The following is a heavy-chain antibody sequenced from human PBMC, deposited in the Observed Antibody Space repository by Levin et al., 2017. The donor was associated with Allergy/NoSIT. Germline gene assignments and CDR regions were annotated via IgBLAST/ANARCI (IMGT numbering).Heavy chain of an antibody. CDR1: GGSISSSSYY. V-gene: IGHV4-39*01. J-gene: IGHJ4*02. CDR2: IYYSGTT. CDR3: ASWSPTRNWASDY. D-gene: IGHD7-27*01. Sequence: SETLSLTCSVSGGSISSSSYYWGWIRQPPGKGLEWIGSIYYSGTTYYNPSLNSRVTMPVDTSKSQFSLKLSSVTAADTAVYYCASWSPTRNWASDYWGQGTLVTVSS.